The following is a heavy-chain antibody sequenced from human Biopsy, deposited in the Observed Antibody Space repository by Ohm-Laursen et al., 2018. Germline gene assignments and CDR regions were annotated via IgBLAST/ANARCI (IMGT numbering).Heavy chain of an antibody. CDR2: ISYTGYT. D-gene: IGHD4-23*01. CDR1: GGSFTGHY. Sequence: PGTLSLTCIVSGGSFTGHYWSWIRQPPGKGLEWIGHISYTGYTSYNAPLKSRVTISVDTSRNHFSLRLSSLTAADTAVYYCARGSNDFGGLYFPRWGQGTLLTVSS. V-gene: IGHV4-59*11. J-gene: IGHJ4*02. CDR3: ARGSNDFGGLYFPR.